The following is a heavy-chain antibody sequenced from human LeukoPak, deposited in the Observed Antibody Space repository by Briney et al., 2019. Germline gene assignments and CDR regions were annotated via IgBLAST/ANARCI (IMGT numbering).Heavy chain of an antibody. CDR1: GGSISSYY. Sequence: SETLSLTCTVSGGSISSYYWSWIRQPPGKGLEWIGYIYYSGSTNYKPSLKSRVTISVDTSKNQFSLKLSSVTAADTAVYYCARETSQKGAHYMNVWGKGTTITIS. J-gene: IGHJ6*03. CDR2: IYYSGST. V-gene: IGHV4-59*01. D-gene: IGHD3-16*01. CDR3: ARETSQKGAHYMNV.